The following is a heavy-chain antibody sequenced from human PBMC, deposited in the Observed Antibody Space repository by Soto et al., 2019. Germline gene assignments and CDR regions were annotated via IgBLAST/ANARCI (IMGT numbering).Heavy chain of an antibody. V-gene: IGHV4-34*01. CDR1: GGSFSGYY. J-gene: IGHJ5*02. Sequence: QVQLQQWGAGLLKPSETLSLTCAVYGGSFSGYYWSWIRQPPGKGLEWIGEINHSGSTNYNPSLKSRVTISVDTSKNQFSLKLSSVTAADTAVYYCARRAARDYSSGFSDWFDPWGQGTLVTVSS. D-gene: IGHD6-19*01. CDR3: ARRAARDYSSGFSDWFDP. CDR2: INHSGST.